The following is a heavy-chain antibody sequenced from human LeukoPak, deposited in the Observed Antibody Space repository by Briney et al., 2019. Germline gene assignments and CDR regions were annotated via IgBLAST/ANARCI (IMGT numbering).Heavy chain of an antibody. Sequence: ASVSVSGTPSEYTFTHYYMHWVRQAPGQGREWMGWISPNSGDTKYAQNLQGEVTMTRDTSISTAYMELNNLNSDDTAVYYCARGSPASGRFPFNYWGQGTLVTVSS. CDR3: ARGSPASGRFPFNY. CDR1: EYTFTHYY. J-gene: IGHJ4*02. V-gene: IGHV1-2*02. CDR2: ISPNSGDT. D-gene: IGHD6-19*01.